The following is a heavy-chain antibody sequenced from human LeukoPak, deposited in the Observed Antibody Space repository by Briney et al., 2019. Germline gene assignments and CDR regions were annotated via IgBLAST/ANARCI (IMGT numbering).Heavy chain of an antibody. CDR2: VYSTGST. Sequence: SETLSLTCTVSGGSISSYYWSWLRQPAGKGLEWIGRVYSTGSTNYNPSLKSRVTMSVDKSKNQLSLKLTSATAADTAVYYCATDQEFYFDYWGQGTLVTVSS. CDR3: ATDQEFYFDY. V-gene: IGHV4-4*07. CDR1: GGSISSYY. J-gene: IGHJ4*02.